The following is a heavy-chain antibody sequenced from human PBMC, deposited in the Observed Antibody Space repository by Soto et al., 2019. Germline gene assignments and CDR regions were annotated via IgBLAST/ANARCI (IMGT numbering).Heavy chain of an antibody. Sequence: ASVKVSCKASGYTFTSYYMHWVRQAPGQGLEWMGIINPSGGSTSYAQKFQGRVTMTRDTSTSTVCMELSSLRSEDTAVYYCARDGFWSGYSPHYYYGMDVWGQGTTVTVSS. CDR2: INPSGGST. V-gene: IGHV1-46*01. CDR1: GYTFTSYY. D-gene: IGHD3-3*01. CDR3: ARDGFWSGYSPHYYYGMDV. J-gene: IGHJ6*02.